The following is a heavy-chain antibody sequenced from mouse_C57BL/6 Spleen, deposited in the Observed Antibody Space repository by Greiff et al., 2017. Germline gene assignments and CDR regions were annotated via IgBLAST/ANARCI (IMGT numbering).Heavy chain of an antibody. V-gene: IGHV1-50*01. CDR1: GYTFTSYW. J-gene: IGHJ2*01. CDR2: IDPSDRYT. D-gene: IGHD1-1*01. CDR3: ARSGFITTVVAGFDY. Sequence: VQLQQPGAELVKPGASVKLSCKASGYTFTSYWMQWVKQRPGQGLEWIGEIDPSDRYTNYTQKFKGKATLTVDTSSSTAYMQLSSLTSEDSAVYYCARSGFITTVVAGFDYWGQGTTLTVSS.